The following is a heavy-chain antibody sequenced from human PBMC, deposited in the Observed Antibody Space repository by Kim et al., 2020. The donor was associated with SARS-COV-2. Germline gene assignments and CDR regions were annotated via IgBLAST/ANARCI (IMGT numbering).Heavy chain of an antibody. V-gene: IGHV3-21*01. CDR1: GFTFSSYS. Sequence: GGSLRLSCAASGFTFSSYSMNWVRQAPGKGLEWDSSISSSSSYIYYADSVKGRFTISRDNAKNSLYLQMNSLRAEDTAVYYCARGSSSSGSILDYWGQGTLVTVSS. CDR2: ISSSSSYI. D-gene: IGHD6-6*01. CDR3: ARGSSSSGSILDY. J-gene: IGHJ4*02.